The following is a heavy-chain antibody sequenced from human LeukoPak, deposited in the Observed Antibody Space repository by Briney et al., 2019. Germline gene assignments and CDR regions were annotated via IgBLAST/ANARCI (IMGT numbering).Heavy chain of an antibody. D-gene: IGHD2-2*01. CDR2: IYPGDSDT. CDR1: GYSFTSYW. J-gene: IGHJ4*02. Sequence: GVSLKISCKGSGYSFTSYWISWVRQMPGKGLEWMGIIYPGDSDTRYSPSFQGQVTISADKSISTAYLQWSSLKASDTAMYYCARALIVVVPAAGGEFDYWGQGTLVTVSS. V-gene: IGHV5-51*01. CDR3: ARALIVVVPAAGGEFDY.